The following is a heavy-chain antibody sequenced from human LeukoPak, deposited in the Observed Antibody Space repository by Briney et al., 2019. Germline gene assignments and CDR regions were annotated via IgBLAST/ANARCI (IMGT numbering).Heavy chain of an antibody. Sequence: GSLRLSCAASGFTFTNYDMHWVRQTTGGGLEWVSSIGTRGDTYYAGSVKGRFTISREDARNSLSLHMNSLRAEDTAVYYCAKDSLRGYYGSGSPNWFDPWGQGTLVTVSS. CDR1: GFTFTNYD. V-gene: IGHV3-13*01. CDR3: AKDSLRGYYGSGSPNWFDP. J-gene: IGHJ5*02. CDR2: IGTRGDT. D-gene: IGHD3-10*01.